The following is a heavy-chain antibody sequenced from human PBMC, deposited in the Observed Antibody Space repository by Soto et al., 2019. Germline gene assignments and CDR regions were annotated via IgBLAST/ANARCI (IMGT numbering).Heavy chain of an antibody. CDR1: GFTFGSYA. CDR2: ISGSGSIT. Sequence: GGSLRLSCAASGFTFGSYAMSWVRQAPGKGLEWVSAISGSGSITYYADSVKGRFTISRDNSKDTLYLQMNSLRAEDTAVYYCAKTGIAVAGTSGYFDSWGQGTLVTVSS. D-gene: IGHD6-19*01. J-gene: IGHJ4*02. V-gene: IGHV3-23*01. CDR3: AKTGIAVAGTSGYFDS.